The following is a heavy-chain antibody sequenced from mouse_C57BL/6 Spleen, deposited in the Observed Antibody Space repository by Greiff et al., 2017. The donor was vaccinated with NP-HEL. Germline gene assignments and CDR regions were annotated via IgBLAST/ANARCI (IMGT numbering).Heavy chain of an antibody. V-gene: IGHV5-4*01. Sequence: EVMLVESGGGLVKPGGSLKLSCAASGFTFSSYAMSWVRQTPEKRLEWVATISDGGSYTYYPDNVKGRFTIYRENAKNNLYMQMSQLKSEDTAMYYCARDKGIDYDYDGRYAMDYWGQGTSVTVSS. D-gene: IGHD2-4*01. CDR3: ARDKGIDYDYDGRYAMDY. CDR1: GFTFSSYA. CDR2: ISDGGSYT. J-gene: IGHJ4*01.